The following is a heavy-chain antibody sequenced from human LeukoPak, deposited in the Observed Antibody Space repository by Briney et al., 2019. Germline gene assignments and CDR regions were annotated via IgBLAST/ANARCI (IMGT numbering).Heavy chain of an antibody. D-gene: IGHD3-10*01. CDR2: IWYDGSNK. J-gene: IGHJ6*03. V-gene: IGHV3-33*06. CDR1: GLTFISYG. Sequence: PGGSLRLSCAASGLTFISYGMHWVRQAPGKGLEWVAAIWYDGSNKYYADSVKGRFTISRDNSKNTPYLQMNSLRAEDEAVYYCAKGVFGTAYYYYMDVWGKGTTVTVSS. CDR3: AKGVFGTAYYYYMDV.